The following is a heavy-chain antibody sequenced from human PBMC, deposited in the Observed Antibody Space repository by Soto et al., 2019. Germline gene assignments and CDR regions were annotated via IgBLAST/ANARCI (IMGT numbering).Heavy chain of an antibody. CDR2: IDAGNGNT. J-gene: IGHJ5*02. CDR3: ARDLYYDFWSGYYS. Sequence: ASVKVSCKASGYTFTTYVMHWVRQAPGQRLEWMGWIDAGNGNTRYSQNFQGRVTITRDTSASTAYMEVSSLRSEDTAVYYCARDLYYDFWSGYYSWGQGTLVTVSS. V-gene: IGHV1-3*01. D-gene: IGHD3-3*01. CDR1: GYTFTTYV.